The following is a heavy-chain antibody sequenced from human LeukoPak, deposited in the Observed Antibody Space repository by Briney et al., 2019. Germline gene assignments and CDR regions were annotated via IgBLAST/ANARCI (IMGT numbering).Heavy chain of an antibody. Sequence: PGGSLRPSCSASGFTFSAYAMYWVRQAPGKGLEYVSGISNNGGSSFYADSVKGRFTISRDNSKNTLYLQMSSLRAEDTAVYYCVKITSATGGDCWGQGTRLTVSS. CDR1: GFTFSAYA. CDR2: ISNNGGSS. J-gene: IGHJ4*02. V-gene: IGHV3-64D*09. D-gene: IGHD1-14*01. CDR3: VKITSATGGDC.